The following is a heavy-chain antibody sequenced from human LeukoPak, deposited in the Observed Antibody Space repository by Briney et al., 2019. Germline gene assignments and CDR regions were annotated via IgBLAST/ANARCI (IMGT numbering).Heavy chain of an antibody. Sequence: SETLSLTCTVSGGSISSGDYYWSWIRQPPGKGLEWIGYIYYSGSTNYNPSLKSRVTISVDTSKNQFSLKLSSVTAADTAVYYCARYRGDYVYPDAFDIWGQGTMVTVSS. CDR3: ARYRGDYVYPDAFDI. D-gene: IGHD4-17*01. J-gene: IGHJ3*02. CDR2: IYYSGST. V-gene: IGHV4-30-4*08. CDR1: GGSISSGDYY.